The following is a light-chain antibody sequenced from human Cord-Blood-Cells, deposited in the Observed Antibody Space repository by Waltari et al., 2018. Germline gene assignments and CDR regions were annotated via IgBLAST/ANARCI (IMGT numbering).Light chain of an antibody. Sequence: QAPLPHPASVSGSPGHSIPISGPGTSSTVGGYHSVSWYQQHPGQAPKLMIYEVSNRPSGVSNRFSGSKSGNTASLTISGLQAEDEADYYCSSYTSSSTWVFGGGTKLTVL. J-gene: IGLJ3*02. V-gene: IGLV2-14*01. CDR1: SSTVGGYHS. CDR2: EVS. CDR3: SSYTSSSTWV.